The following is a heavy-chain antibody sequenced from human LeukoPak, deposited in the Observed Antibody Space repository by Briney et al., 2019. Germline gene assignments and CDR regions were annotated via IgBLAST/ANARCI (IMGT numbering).Heavy chain of an antibody. J-gene: IGHJ6*02. CDR1: GGSISSYY. Sequence: PSQTLSLTCTVSGGSISSYYWSWIRQPPGKGLEWIGYIYYSGSTNYNPSLKSRVTISVDTSKNQFSLKLSSVTAADTAVYYCAREGEDRYYYYGMDVWGQGTTVTVSS. CDR2: IYYSGST. CDR3: AREGEDRYYYYGMDV. V-gene: IGHV4-59*01.